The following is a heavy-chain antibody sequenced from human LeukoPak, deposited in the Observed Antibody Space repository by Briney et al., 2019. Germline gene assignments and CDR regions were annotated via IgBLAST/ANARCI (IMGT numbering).Heavy chain of an antibody. CDR3: ARLVIEVAGDNFDY. J-gene: IGHJ4*02. CDR2: INHSGST. V-gene: IGHV4-34*01. D-gene: IGHD6-19*01. CDR1: AGSFSGYY. Sequence: SETLSLTCAVYAGSFSGYYWSWIRQPPGKGLEWIGEINHSGSTNYNPSLKSRVTISVDTSKNQFSLKLSSLTGADTAVYYCARLVIEVAGDNFDYWGQGTLVTVSS.